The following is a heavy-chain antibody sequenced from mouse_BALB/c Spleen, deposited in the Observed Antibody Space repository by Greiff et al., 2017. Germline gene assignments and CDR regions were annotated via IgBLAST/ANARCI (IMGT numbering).Heavy chain of an antibody. CDR1: GFAFSSYD. V-gene: IGHV5-4*02. CDR3: ARDGLPPY. Sequence: DVKLVESGGGLVKPGGSLKLSCAASGFAFSSYDMSWVRQTPEKRLEWVATISDGGSYTYYPDSVKGRFTISRDNAKNNLYLQMSSLKSEDTAMYYCARDGLPPYWGQGTLVTVSA. CDR2: ISDGGSYT. J-gene: IGHJ3*01. D-gene: IGHD5-5*01.